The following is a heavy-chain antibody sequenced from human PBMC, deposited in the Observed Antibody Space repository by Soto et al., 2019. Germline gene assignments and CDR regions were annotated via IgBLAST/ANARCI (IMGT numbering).Heavy chain of an antibody. D-gene: IGHD3-22*01. CDR1: GFTFSGYN. V-gene: IGHV3-48*01. J-gene: IGHJ4*02. CDR2: ISSSSGTI. Sequence: PGGSLRLSCAASGFTFSGYNMNWVRQAPGKGLEWVSYISSSSGTIYYADSVKGRFTISRDNAENSLYLQMNSLRAEDTAVYYCAIPRGDYDSSGYPTTDYWGQGTLVTVSS. CDR3: AIPRGDYDSSGYPTTDY.